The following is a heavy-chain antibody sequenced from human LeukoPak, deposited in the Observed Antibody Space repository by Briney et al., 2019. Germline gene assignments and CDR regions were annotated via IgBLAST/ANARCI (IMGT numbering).Heavy chain of an antibody. V-gene: IGHV4-39*07. J-gene: IGHJ5*02. D-gene: IGHD2-15*01. CDR3: ARVAGQLDP. CDR1: GGSISSSSYY. Sequence: SETLSLTCTVSGGSISSSSYYWGWIRQPPGKGLEWIGSIYYSGSTYYNPSLKSRVTISVDTSKNQFSLKLSSVTAADTAVYYCARVAGQLDPWGQGTLVTVSS. CDR2: IYYSGST.